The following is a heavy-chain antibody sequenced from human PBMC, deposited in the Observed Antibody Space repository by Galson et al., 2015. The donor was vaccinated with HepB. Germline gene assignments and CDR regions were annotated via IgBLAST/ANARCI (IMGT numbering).Heavy chain of an antibody. Sequence: SLRLSCAASGFTFSSYWMSWVRQAPGKGLEWVANIKQDGSEKYYVDSVKGRFTISRDNAKNSLYLQMNSLRAEDTAVYYCAREFFYYGSGPLDYYYYMDVWGKGTTVTVSS. V-gene: IGHV3-7*03. CDR2: IKQDGSEK. J-gene: IGHJ6*03. D-gene: IGHD3-10*01. CDR1: GFTFSSYW. CDR3: AREFFYYGSGPLDYYYYMDV.